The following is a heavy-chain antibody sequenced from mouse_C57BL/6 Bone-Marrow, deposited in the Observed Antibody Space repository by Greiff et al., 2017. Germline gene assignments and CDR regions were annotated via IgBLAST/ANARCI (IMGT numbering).Heavy chain of an antibody. J-gene: IGHJ4*01. CDR2: INHDGSST. CDR3: AREGSSLYAMDY. D-gene: IGHD1-1*01. V-gene: IGHV5-16*01. Sequence: EVKLVESEGGLVQPGSSMKLSCTASGFTFSDYYMAWVRQVPEKGLEWVANINHDGSSTYYLDSLKSRFIISGDNAKNILYLQMSSLKSEDTATYYCAREGSSLYAMDYWGQGTSVTVSS. CDR1: GFTFSDYY.